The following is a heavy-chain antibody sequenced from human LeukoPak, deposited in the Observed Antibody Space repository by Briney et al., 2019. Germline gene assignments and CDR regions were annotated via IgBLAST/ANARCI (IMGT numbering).Heavy chain of an antibody. CDR1: GGSFSGYY. Sequence: NTSETLSLTCAVYGGSFSGYYWSWIRQPPGKGLEWIGEIDRRGSTNYNPSLTSRVTISIDTSKNQFSLKLSSVTAADTAIYYCARGGGYYDFWSGYDVFFDYWGQGTLVTVSS. J-gene: IGHJ4*02. D-gene: IGHD3-3*01. CDR2: IDRRGST. CDR3: ARGGGYYDFWSGYDVFFDY. V-gene: IGHV4-34*01.